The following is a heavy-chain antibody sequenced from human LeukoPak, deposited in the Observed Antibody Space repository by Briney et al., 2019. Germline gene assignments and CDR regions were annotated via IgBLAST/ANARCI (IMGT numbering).Heavy chain of an antibody. CDR3: ASWRRDGYNYFDY. D-gene: IGHD5-24*01. Sequence: ASVKVSCKASGGTFSSYAISWVRQAPGQGLEWMGWISVYNGNTNYAQKFQGRVTMTTDTSTSTAYMELSSLRSEDTAVYYCASWRRDGYNYFDYWGQGTLVTVSS. V-gene: IGHV1-18*01. CDR1: GGTFSSYA. CDR2: ISVYNGNT. J-gene: IGHJ4*02.